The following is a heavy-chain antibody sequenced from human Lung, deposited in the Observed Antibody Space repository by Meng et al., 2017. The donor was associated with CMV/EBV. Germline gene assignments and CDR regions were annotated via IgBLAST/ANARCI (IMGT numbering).Heavy chain of an antibody. V-gene: IGHV4-61*01. CDR3: ARVVRYSSGWYLWEIGYYYYGMDV. CDR2: IYYSGST. J-gene: IGHJ6*01. Sequence: SXTLSLXCTVSGGSVSSGSYYWSWIRQPPGKGLEWIGYIYYSGSTNYNPSLKSRVTISVDTSKNQFSLKLSSVTAADTAVYYCARVVRYSSGWYLWEIGYYYYGMDVWXQGNXVHGAS. D-gene: IGHD6-19*01. CDR1: GGSVSSGSYY.